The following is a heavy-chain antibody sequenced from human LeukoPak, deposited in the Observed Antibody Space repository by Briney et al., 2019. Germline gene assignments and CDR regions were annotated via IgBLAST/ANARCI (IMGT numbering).Heavy chain of an antibody. CDR1: GYTSTSYG. V-gene: IGHV1-18*01. J-gene: IGHJ4*02. D-gene: IGHD2-2*01. Sequence: ASVKVSCKASGYTSTSYGISRVRQAPGQGLEWMGWISAYNGNTNHAQKLQGRVTMTTDTSTSTAYMELRSLRSDDTAVYYCAREALERYCSSTSCYVTGYFDYWGQGTLVTVSS. CDR2: ISAYNGNT. CDR3: AREALERYCSSTSCYVTGYFDY.